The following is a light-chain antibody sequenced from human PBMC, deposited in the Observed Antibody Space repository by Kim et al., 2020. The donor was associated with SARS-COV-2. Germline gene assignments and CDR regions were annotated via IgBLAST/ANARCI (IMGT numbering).Light chain of an antibody. CDR2: LNNDGSD. CDR3: QTWGTGIQV. J-gene: IGLJ2*01. Sequence: ASVKLTCTLSSGHSSCAIAWPQQQPEEGPRYLMKLNNDGSDSKGDGIPDRFSGSSSEARRYLTIPRLQSGDEADYYCQTWGTGIQVFCGGTKLAVL. V-gene: IGLV4-69*01. CDR1: SGHSSCA.